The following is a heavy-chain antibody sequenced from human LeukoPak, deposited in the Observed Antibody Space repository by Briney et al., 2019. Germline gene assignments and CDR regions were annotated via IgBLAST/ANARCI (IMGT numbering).Heavy chain of an antibody. CDR3: ARGTYYDFWSGYPVGYNWFDP. D-gene: IGHD3-3*01. V-gene: IGHV1-8*03. Sequence: GASVKVSCKASGYAFTSYDINWVRQATGQGLEWMGWMNPNSGNTGYAQKFQGRVTITRNTSISTAYMELSSLRSEDTAVYYCARGTYYDFWSGYPVGYNWFDPWGQGTLVTVSS. CDR2: MNPNSGNT. CDR1: GYAFTSYD. J-gene: IGHJ5*02.